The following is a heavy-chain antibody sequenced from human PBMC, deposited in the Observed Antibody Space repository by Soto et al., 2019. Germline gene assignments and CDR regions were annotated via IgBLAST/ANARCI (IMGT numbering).Heavy chain of an antibody. J-gene: IGHJ4*02. CDR1: GFTFSSYA. D-gene: IGHD6-19*01. Sequence: TGGSLRLSCAASGFTFSSYAMSWVRQAPGKGLEWVSAISGSGGSTYYADSVKGRFTISRDNSKNTLYLQMTSLRAEDTAIYYCATDSFRSGIAVAGHYWGQGTLVTVSS. CDR2: ISGSGGST. CDR3: ATDSFRSGIAVAGHY. V-gene: IGHV3-23*01.